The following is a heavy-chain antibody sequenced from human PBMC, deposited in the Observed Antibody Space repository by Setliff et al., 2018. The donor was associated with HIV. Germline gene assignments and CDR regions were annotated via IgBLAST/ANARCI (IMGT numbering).Heavy chain of an antibody. D-gene: IGHD6-13*01. CDR1: GYSISSGYY. CDR2: IYHSGST. J-gene: IGHJ5*02. V-gene: IGHV4-38-2*02. Sequence: SETLSLTCTVSGYSISSGYYWGWIRQPPGKGLEWIGSIYHSGSTYYNPSLKSRVTKSVDTSKNQFSLKLSSVTAADTAVYYCAREERIAAAGAWGQGTLVTVSS. CDR3: AREERIAAAGA.